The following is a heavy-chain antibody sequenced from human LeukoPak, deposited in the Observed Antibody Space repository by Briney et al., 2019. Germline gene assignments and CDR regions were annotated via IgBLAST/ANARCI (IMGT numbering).Heavy chain of an antibody. CDR2: INSDGSST. Sequence: GGSLRLSCAASGFTFSSYWMHWVRRASGKGLVWVSRINSDGSSTSYADSVKGRFTISRDNAKNTLYLQMNSLRAEDTAVYYCARGFGGSTKYYFDYWGQGTLVTVSS. D-gene: IGHD5-12*01. V-gene: IGHV3-74*01. J-gene: IGHJ4*02. CDR3: ARGFGGSTKYYFDY. CDR1: GFTFSSYW.